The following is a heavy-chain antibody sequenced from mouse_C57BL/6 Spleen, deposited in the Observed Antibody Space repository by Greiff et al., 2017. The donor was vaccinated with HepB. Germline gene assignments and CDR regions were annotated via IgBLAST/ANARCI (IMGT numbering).Heavy chain of an antibody. V-gene: IGHV1-54*01. CDR1: GYAFTNYL. CDR3: ARSQRGAMDY. J-gene: IGHJ4*01. Sequence: VKLQESGAELVRPGTSVKVSCKASGYAFTNYLIEWVKQRPGQGLEWIGVINPGSGGTNYNEKFKGKATLTADKSSSTAYMQLSSLTSEDSAVYFCARSQRGAMDYWGQGTSVTVSS. CDR2: INPGSGGT.